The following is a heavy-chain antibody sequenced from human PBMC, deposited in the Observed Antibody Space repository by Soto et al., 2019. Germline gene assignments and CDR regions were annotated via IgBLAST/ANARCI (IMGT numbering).Heavy chain of an antibody. Sequence: SETLSLTCTVSGGPISSGGYYWSWIRQYPGRGLEWIGYVYYSGSTNYNPSLKSRVTISVDTSKNQFSLKLSSVTAGDTAVYYCGRGYYDRSGKSNPFNIWGQGTMVTASS. D-gene: IGHD3-22*01. CDR1: GGPISSGGYY. V-gene: IGHV4-61*08. CDR3: GRGYYDRSGKSNPFNI. J-gene: IGHJ3*02. CDR2: VYYSGST.